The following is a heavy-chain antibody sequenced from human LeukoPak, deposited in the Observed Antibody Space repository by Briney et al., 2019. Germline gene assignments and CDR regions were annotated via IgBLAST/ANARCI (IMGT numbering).Heavy chain of an antibody. Sequence: GGSLRLSCAASGFTFSTYGMHWVRQTPGKGLEWVAFIRYDGSNKYYADFVMGRFTISRDNSKNTLYLQMNSLRAEDTAVYYCAKPYRNSWYDYFDYWGQGTQVTVSS. CDR3: AKPYRNSWYDYFDY. CDR1: GFTFSTYG. D-gene: IGHD6-13*01. CDR2: IRYDGSNK. J-gene: IGHJ4*02. V-gene: IGHV3-30*02.